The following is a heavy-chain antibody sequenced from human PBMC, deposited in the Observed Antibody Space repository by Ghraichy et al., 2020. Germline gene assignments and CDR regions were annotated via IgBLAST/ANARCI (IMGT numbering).Heavy chain of an antibody. CDR1: GGTFSTYG. CDR2: IIPIVGIA. Sequence: SVKVSCKASGGTFSTYGINWVRQAPGQGLEWMGRIIPIVGIAKYAQNFQGRVTITADKSTSTAYMELSSLRSEDTAVYYCARERDRYGRREVYYYYMDVWGKGTTVTVSS. V-gene: IGHV1-69*04. J-gene: IGHJ6*03. D-gene: IGHD5-18*01. CDR3: ARERDRYGRREVYYYYMDV.